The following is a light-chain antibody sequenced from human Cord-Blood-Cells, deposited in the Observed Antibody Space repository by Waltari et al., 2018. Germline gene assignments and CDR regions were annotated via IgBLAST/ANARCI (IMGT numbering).Light chain of an antibody. CDR1: SSNIGSNY. V-gene: IGLV1-47*01. J-gene: IGLJ1*01. CDR3: AAWDDSLSGYV. Sequence: QSVLPQPPSASGTPGQRVTISCSGSSSNIGSNYVYWYQPLPGTAPKLLIYRNNQRPSGVPDRFSGSKSGTSASLAISGLRSEDEADYYCAAWDDSLSGYVFGTGTKVTVL. CDR2: RNN.